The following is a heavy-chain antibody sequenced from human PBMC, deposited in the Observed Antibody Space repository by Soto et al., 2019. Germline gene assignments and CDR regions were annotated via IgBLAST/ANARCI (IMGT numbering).Heavy chain of an antibody. CDR1: GFTVSSNY. J-gene: IGHJ6*02. Sequence: LRLSCAASGFTVSSNYMSWVRQAPGKGLEWVSVIFSGGSTYYADSVKGRFTISRDNSKNTLYLQMNSLRAEDTAVYYCARDRGYSYGWYYYGMDVWGQGTTVTVSS. CDR2: IFSGGST. D-gene: IGHD5-18*01. V-gene: IGHV3-53*01. CDR3: ARDRGYSYGWYYYGMDV.